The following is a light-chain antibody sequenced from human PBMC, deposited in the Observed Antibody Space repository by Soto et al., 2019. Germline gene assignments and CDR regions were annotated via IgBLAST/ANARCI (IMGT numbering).Light chain of an antibody. Sequence: DIVMTKAPDSLSVSLCERAAIKCRSMQSILKSSIKKNSLAWYQQKPGQPPRLLIYWASTRDSGVPDRFSGSGSGTDFTLTITRLQAEDVAVYYCQQYYSSSLTFGGGTNVDNK. CDR2: WAS. J-gene: IGKJ4*01. CDR1: QSILKSSIKKNS. V-gene: IGKV4-1*01. CDR3: QQYYSSSLT.